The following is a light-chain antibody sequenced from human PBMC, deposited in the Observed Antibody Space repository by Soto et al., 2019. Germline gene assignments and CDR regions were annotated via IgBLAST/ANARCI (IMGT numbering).Light chain of an antibody. CDR1: SSDVGAYNY. J-gene: IGLJ1*01. CDR2: DVT. Sequence: QSALTQPPSASGSPGQSVTISCTGTSSDVGAYNYVSWYQQHPGKAPKLLIYDVTKRPSGVPDRFSGSKSGNTASLTVSGLKAEDEAYYYCSSLAGGNIREVFGTGTKLTVL. V-gene: IGLV2-8*01. CDR3: SSLAGGNIREV.